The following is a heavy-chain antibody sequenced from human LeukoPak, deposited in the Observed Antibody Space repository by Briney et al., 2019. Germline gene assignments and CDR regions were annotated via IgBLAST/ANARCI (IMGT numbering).Heavy chain of an antibody. D-gene: IGHD3-22*01. J-gene: IGHJ4*02. CDR2: ISSSSSYI. Sequence: GGSLRLSCAASGFTFSSYSMNWVRQAPGKGLEWVSSISSSSSYIYYADSVKGRFTISRDNAKNSLYLQMNSLRDEDTAVYYCATHYDSSGYYLGVPDYWGQGTLVTVSS. CDR3: ATHYDSSGYYLGVPDY. CDR1: GFTFSSYS. V-gene: IGHV3-21*01.